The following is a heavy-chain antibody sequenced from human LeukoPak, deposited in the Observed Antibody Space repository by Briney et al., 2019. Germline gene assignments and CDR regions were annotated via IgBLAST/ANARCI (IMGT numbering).Heavy chain of an antibody. CDR1: GFTFSTYE. Sequence: PGGSLRLSCAASGFTFSTYEMNWVRQAPGKGLEWISYISSSGGSTYYADSVKGRFTISRDNAKNSLYLQLDSLRDDDPAVYYCAIWDFWGQGTLVTVSS. J-gene: IGHJ4*02. V-gene: IGHV3-48*03. CDR3: AIWDF. CDR2: ISSSGGST.